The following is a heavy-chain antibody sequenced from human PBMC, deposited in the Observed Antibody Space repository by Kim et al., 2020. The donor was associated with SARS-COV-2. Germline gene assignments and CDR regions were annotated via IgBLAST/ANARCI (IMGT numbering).Heavy chain of an antibody. Sequence: NTNYAQKLQGRVTMTTDTSTSTAYMERRSLRSDDTAVYYCARVDSSGSGYWGQGTLVTVSS. V-gene: IGHV1-18*01. D-gene: IGHD3-22*01. J-gene: IGHJ4*02. CDR3: ARVDSSGSGY. CDR2: NT.